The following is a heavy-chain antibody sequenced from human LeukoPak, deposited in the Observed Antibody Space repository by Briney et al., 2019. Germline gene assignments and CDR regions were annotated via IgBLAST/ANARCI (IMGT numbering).Heavy chain of an antibody. V-gene: IGHV1-2*02. J-gene: IGHJ4*02. D-gene: IGHD2-21*01. CDR3: ARVRARTACYDY. CDR1: GYTFTGYY. Sequence: ASVKVSCKASGYTFTGYYMHWVRQAPGQGLEWMGWINPNSGGTNYAQKFQGRVTMTRDTSISTAYMELSRLRSDDTAVYYCARVRARTACYDYWGQGTLVTASS. CDR2: INPNSGGT.